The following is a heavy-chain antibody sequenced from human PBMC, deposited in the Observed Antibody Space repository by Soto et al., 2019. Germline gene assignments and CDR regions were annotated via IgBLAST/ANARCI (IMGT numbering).Heavy chain of an antibody. CDR3: ARCHHLIPGNAAAGDAFAI. CDR1: GFTFSSYG. CDR2: IGYDGSNK. J-gene: IGHJ3*02. D-gene: IGHD6-13*01. V-gene: IGHV3-33*01. Sequence: QVQLVESGGGVVQPGRSLRLSCAASGFTFSSYGMHWLRQAPGKGLEWVAVIGYDGSNKYYADSVKGRFTISRDKSKNTLYLQMNSLRAEDTAVYYCARCHHLIPGNAAAGDAFAIWGQRTMVTVSS.